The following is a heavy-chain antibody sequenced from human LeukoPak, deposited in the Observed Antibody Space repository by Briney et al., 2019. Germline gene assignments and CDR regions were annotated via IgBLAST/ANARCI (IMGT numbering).Heavy chain of an antibody. V-gene: IGHV1-69*04. J-gene: IGHJ5*02. CDR3: ARDIGYCSGGSCYVPFDP. CDR1: GGTFSSYA. Sequence: SVKVSCKASGGTFSSYAISWVRQAPGQGLEWMGRIIPILGIANYAQKFQGRVTITADKSTSTAYMELSSLRSEDTAVYYCARDIGYCSGGSCYVPFDPWGQGTLVTVSS. D-gene: IGHD2-15*01. CDR2: IIPILGIA.